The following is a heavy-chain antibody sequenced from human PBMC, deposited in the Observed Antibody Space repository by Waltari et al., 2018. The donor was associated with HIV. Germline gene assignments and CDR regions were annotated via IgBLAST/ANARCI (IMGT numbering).Heavy chain of an antibody. CDR2: INNDGSNT. CDR3: VRDYDSSGYYSANWFDP. CDR1: GFTFRSSW. Sequence: EVQLVESGGGLVQPGGSLRLSCVASGFTFRSSWMHWVRQGPGRGLVWVSRINNDGSNTNYADSVKGRFTISRDNDKNTLYLQMNSLRAEDTAVYSCVRDYDSSGYYSANWFDPWGQGTLVTVSS. V-gene: IGHV3-74*01. J-gene: IGHJ5*02. D-gene: IGHD3-22*01.